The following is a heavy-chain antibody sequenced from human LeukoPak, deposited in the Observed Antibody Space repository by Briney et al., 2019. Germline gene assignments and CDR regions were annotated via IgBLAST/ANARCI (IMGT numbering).Heavy chain of an antibody. D-gene: IGHD1-26*01. Sequence: LTGGSLRLSCAASGLTVSNNYMSWVRQAPGKGLEWVSVIYTGGSAYHADSVKGRFTISRDNSKNTLYLQMNRLRAEDTAVYYCARSKDMVGSTGMFDYWGQGTLVTVSS. CDR1: GLTVSNNY. CDR3: ARSKDMVGSTGMFDY. V-gene: IGHV3-53*01. CDR2: IYTGGSA. J-gene: IGHJ4*02.